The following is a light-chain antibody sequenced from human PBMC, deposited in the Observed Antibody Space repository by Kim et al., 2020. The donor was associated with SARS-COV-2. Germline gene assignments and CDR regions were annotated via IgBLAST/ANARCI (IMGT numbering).Light chain of an antibody. Sequence: GQRFTVYCSGARSNIGRNPVNWFQQVPGTAPKLFIYNDDQRPSGVPDRVSGSKSGTSASLAIGGLQPEDEAQYFCAAWDYSLKGWVFGGGTQLTVL. J-gene: IGLJ3*02. CDR3: AAWDYSLKGWV. CDR1: RSNIGRNP. V-gene: IGLV1-44*01. CDR2: NDD.